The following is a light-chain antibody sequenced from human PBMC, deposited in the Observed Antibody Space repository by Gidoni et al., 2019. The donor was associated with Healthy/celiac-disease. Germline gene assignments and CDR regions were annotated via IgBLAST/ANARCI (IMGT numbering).Light chain of an antibody. J-gene: IGLJ3*02. CDR1: SGHSSYA. CDR2: LNSDGSH. Sequence: TLSSGHSSYAIAWHQQQLEKGPRYLMKLNSDGSHTKGDGIPDRFSGSSSGAERYLTISSLQSEDEADYYCQTWGTGFWVFGGGTKLTVL. CDR3: QTWGTGFWV. V-gene: IGLV4-69*01.